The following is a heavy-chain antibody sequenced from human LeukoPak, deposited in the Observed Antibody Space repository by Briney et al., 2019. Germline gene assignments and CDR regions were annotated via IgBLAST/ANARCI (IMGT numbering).Heavy chain of an antibody. D-gene: IGHD4/OR15-4a*01. CDR3: VKDDYFSY. V-gene: IGHV3-74*01. CDR2: IKFDGSST. CDR1: GFTFSSYW. Sequence: GGSLRLSCAASGFTFSSYWMHWVRQAPGKGLVWVSRIKFDGSSTSYADSVKGRFTISRDNAKNTLYLQMNSLRVEDTAMYYCVKDDYFSYWGQGILVTVPS. J-gene: IGHJ4*02.